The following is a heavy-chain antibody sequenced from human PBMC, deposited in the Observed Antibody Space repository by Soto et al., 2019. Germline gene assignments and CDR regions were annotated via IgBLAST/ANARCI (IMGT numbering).Heavy chain of an antibody. J-gene: IGHJ4*02. V-gene: IGHV4-30-2*01. Sequence: SETLSLTCAVSGGSISSGGYSWSWIRQPPGKGLEWIGYIYHSGSTYYNPSLKSRVTISVDRSKNQFSLKLSSVTAADTAVYYCARAGDDSSGYRISYYFDYWGQGTLVTVSS. CDR2: IYHSGST. CDR1: GGSISSGGYS. D-gene: IGHD3-22*01. CDR3: ARAGDDSSGYRISYYFDY.